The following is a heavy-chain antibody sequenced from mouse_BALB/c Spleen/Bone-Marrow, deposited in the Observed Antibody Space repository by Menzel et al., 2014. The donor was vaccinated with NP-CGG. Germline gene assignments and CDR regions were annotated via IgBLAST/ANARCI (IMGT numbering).Heavy chain of an antibody. V-gene: IGHV3-5*02. CDR1: GISIXIGNYR. CDR3: TRDNWDGYFDY. J-gene: IGHJ2*01. D-gene: IGHD4-1*02. CDR2: IYYSGTI. Sequence: EVKLQESGPGLVKPSQTVSLTCTVTGISIXIGNYRWSWIQQFPGNKLEWIGYIYYSGTITYNPSLTSRTTITRDTSKNQFFLEMNSLTAEDTATYYCTRDNWDGYFDYWGQGTTLTISS.